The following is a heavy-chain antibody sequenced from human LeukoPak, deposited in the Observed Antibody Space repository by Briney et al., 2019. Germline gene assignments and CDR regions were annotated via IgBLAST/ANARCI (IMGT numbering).Heavy chain of an antibody. V-gene: IGHV4-34*01. D-gene: IGHD6-13*01. CDR3: ARGRSSSWYYNWFDP. CDR2: INHSGST. Sequence: SETLSLTCAVYGGSFSGYFWSWIRQPPGKGLEWIGEINHSGSTNYNPSLKSRVTISVDTSKNQFSLKLSSVTAADTAVYYCARGRSSSWYYNWFDPWGQGTLVTVSS. J-gene: IGHJ5*02. CDR1: GGSFSGYF.